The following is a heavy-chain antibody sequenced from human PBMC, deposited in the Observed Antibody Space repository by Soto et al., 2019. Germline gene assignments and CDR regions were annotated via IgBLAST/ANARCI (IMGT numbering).Heavy chain of an antibody. CDR3: AGEGVDTDMEYYFSY. D-gene: IGHD5-18*01. CDR2: ISAYNGNT. CDR1: GYTFTSYG. V-gene: IGHV1-18*01. J-gene: IGHJ4*02. Sequence: QVQLVQSGAEVKKPGASVKVSCKASGYTFTSYGISWVRQAPGQGLEWMGWISAYNGNTNYAQKLQGRVTMTTDTSSSTAYWELRSLRSDETAVYYCAGEGVDTDMEYYFSYWGQGTLVTVS.